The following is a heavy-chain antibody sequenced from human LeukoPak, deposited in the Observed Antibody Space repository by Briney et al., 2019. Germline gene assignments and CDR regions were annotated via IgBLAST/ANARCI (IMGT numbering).Heavy chain of an antibody. CDR3: ARVVVGAINWFDP. CDR1: GGSFSGYY. V-gene: IGHV3-7*01. D-gene: IGHD1-26*01. CDR2: IKQDGSEK. J-gene: IGHJ5*02. Sequence: ETLSLTCAVYGGSFSGYYWSWIRQPPGKGLEWMANIKQDGSEKYYVDSVKGRFTISRDNAKNSLYLQMNSLRAEDTAVYYCARVVVGAINWFDPWGQGTLVTVSS.